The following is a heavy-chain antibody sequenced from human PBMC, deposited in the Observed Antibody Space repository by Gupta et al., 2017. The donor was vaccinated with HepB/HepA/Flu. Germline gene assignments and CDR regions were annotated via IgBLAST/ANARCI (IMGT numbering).Heavy chain of an antibody. J-gene: IGHJ4*02. CDR3: TRVLVYYYDSSGYYDY. CDR2: IRSKAYGGTT. V-gene: IGHV3-49*05. Sequence: EVQLVESGGGLVKPGRSLRLSCTATGFTFGDYAISWFRQAPGKGLEWVGFIRSKAYGGTTEYAASVKGRFTISRDDSKSIAYLQMNSLKTEDTAVYYCTRVLVYYYDSSGYYDYWGQGTLVTVSS. CDR1: GFTFGDYA. D-gene: IGHD3-22*01.